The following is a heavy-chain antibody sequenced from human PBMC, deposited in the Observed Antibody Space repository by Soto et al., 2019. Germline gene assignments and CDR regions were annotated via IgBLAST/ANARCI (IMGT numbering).Heavy chain of an antibody. D-gene: IGHD6-19*01. CDR2: FDPEDGET. Sequence: ASVKVSCKVSGYTLTELAMHLVRQAPGKGLEWMGGFDPEDGETIYAQKFQGRVTMTEDTSTDTAYMELSSLRSEDTAVYYCATDTAVAGSFSSVSWGQGTLVTVSS. V-gene: IGHV1-24*01. J-gene: IGHJ5*02. CDR3: ATDTAVAGSFSSVS. CDR1: GYTLTELA.